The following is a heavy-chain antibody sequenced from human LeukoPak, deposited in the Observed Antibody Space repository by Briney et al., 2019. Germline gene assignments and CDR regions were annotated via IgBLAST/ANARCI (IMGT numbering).Heavy chain of an antibody. CDR2: ISSDGSIT. CDR3: ARLPAYCSSTSCYYDY. Sequence: PGGSLRLSCAASGFTFSTYWMHWVRQAPGKGLVWVSRISSDGSITGYADSVKGRFTISRDNAKNTLYLQMNSLRAEDTAVYYCARLPAYCSSTSCYYDYWGQGTLVTVSS. J-gene: IGHJ4*02. D-gene: IGHD2-2*01. V-gene: IGHV3-74*01. CDR1: GFTFSTYW.